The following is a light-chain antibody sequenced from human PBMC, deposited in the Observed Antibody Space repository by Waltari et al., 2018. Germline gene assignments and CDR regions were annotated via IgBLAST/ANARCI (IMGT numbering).Light chain of an antibody. V-gene: IGKV1-33*01. CDR1: QTISNC. Sequence: DIQMTQSPSSLSASVGDRVTITCRASQTISNCLAWYQQKPGKAPKLLIYRASNLETGVPSRFSGSGSGTDFTLTISSLQPEDIATYFCQQHDNSPFTFGPGTKLDIK. CDR3: QQHDNSPFT. CDR2: RAS. J-gene: IGKJ3*01.